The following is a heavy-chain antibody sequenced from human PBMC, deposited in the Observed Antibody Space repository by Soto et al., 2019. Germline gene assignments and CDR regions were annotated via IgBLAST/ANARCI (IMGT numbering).Heavy chain of an antibody. CDR1: GFTVSSNY. CDR2: IYSGGST. V-gene: IGHV3-53*01. D-gene: IGHD3-3*01. CDR3: ARDPSITIFGVVIPAYYYGMDV. Sequence: PGGSLRLSCAASGFTVSSNYMSWVRQAPGKGLEWVSVIYSGGSTYYADSVKGRFTISRDNSKNTLYLQMNSLRAEDTAVYYCARDPSITIFGVVIPAYYYGMDVWGQGTTVTVSS. J-gene: IGHJ6*02.